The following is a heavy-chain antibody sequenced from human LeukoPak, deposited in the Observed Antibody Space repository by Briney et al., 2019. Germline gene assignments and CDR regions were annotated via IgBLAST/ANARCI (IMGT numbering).Heavy chain of an antibody. Sequence: AGGSLRLSCAASGFTFSTYSMSWVRQAPGKGLEWVANIKQDGSEKYYVDAVKGRFTISRDNAKNSLYLQMNSLRAEDTAVYYCARGLTYVVYWGQGTLDTVSS. CDR3: ARGLTYVVY. V-gene: IGHV3-7*04. D-gene: IGHD3-16*01. CDR2: IKQDGSEK. CDR1: GFTFSTYS. J-gene: IGHJ4*02.